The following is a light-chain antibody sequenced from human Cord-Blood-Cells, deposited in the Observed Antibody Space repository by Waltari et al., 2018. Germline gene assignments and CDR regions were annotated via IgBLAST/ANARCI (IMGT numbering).Light chain of an antibody. V-gene: IGKV1-39*01. CDR3: QQSYSTLT. J-gene: IGKJ4*01. Sequence: DIQMTKSPSSLSASVVERATITCRASQSISSYLNWDQQKPGKAPKLLIYAASSLQSGVPSRFSGSGSGTDFTLTISSLQPEDFATYYCQQSYSTLTFGGGTKVEIK. CDR1: QSISSY. CDR2: AAS.